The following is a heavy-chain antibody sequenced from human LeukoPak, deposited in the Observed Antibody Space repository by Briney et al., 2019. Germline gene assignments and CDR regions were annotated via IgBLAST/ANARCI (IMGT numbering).Heavy chain of an antibody. CDR2: ISAYNGNT. J-gene: IGHJ6*02. CDR3: ARDIIVVVPAPRNYYYYGMDV. CDR1: GYTFTSYA. D-gene: IGHD2-2*01. Sequence: ASVKVSCKASGYTFTSYAMHWVRQAPGQRLEWMGWISAYNGNTNYAQKLQGRVTMTTDTSTSTAYMELRSLRSDDTAVYYCARDIIVVVPAPRNYYYYGMDVWGQGTTVTVSS. V-gene: IGHV1-18*01.